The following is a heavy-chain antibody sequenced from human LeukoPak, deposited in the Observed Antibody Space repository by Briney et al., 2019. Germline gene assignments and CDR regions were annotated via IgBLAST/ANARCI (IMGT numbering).Heavy chain of an antibody. CDR2: IYYSGST. CDR1: GGSISSSSYY. CDR3: ARDLAGKTTDDFDY. J-gene: IGHJ4*02. Sequence: SETLSLTCTVSGGSISSSSYYWGWIRQPPGKWLEWIGSIYYSGSTYYNPSLKSRVTISVDTSKNQFSLKLSSVTAADTAVYYCARDLAGKTTDDFDYWGQGTLVTVSS. V-gene: IGHV4-39*07. D-gene: IGHD4-17*01.